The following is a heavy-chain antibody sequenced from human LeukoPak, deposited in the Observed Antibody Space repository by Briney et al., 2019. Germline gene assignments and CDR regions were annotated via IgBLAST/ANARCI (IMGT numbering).Heavy chain of an antibody. CDR1: GGSMSSHY. D-gene: IGHD4-17*01. CDR3: ARDPTTVTKGLDI. V-gene: IGHV4-59*11. J-gene: IGHJ3*02. Sequence: SETLSLTCTVSGGSMSSHYWSWIRQPPGKGLEWIGYISYIGSTNYNPSLKSRVTISTDTSKNQFSLKLSSVTAADTAVYYCARDPTTVTKGLDIWGQGTMVTVSS. CDR2: ISYIGST.